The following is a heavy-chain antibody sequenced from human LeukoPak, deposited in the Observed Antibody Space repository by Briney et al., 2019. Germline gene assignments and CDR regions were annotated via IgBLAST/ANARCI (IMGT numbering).Heavy chain of an antibody. CDR1: GXSFSSYA. CDR2: ISYAGSNE. CDR3: AKTGTDEGDS. Sequence: PGGSLRLSCAASGXSFSSYAMYWVRQAPGKGLEWLTLISYAGSNEYYADSVKGRFTISRDNSKNTLYLQMNSLRPEDTAMYYCAKTGTDEGDSWGQGTLVTVSS. D-gene: IGHD1-14*01. J-gene: IGHJ4*02. V-gene: IGHV3-30-3*02.